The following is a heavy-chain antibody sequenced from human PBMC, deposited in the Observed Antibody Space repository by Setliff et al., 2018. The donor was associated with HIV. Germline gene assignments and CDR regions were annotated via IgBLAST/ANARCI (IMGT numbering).Heavy chain of an antibody. CDR3: ARLSSAAMWGGGAFDI. Sequence: GASVKVSCKASGYTFTTYAIHWVRQAPGQRLEWMGWINAGNGNTKYSQRFQGRVTITRDTSAGTVYMDLSSLRSEDTAVYYCARLSSAAMWGGGAFDIWGQGTMVTVSS. J-gene: IGHJ3*02. D-gene: IGHD2-2*01. V-gene: IGHV1-3*01. CDR1: GYTFTTYA. CDR2: INAGNGNT.